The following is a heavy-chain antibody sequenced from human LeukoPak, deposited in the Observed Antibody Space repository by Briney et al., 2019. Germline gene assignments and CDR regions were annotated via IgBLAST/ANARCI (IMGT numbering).Heavy chain of an antibody. CDR3: ARDRDFDWPMDV. Sequence: SETLSLTCTVFGGSISGYYWSWIRQSAGKGLEWIGRMYSNGSTNYNPSLKSRVTMSVDTFKNQFSLKLSSVTAAGTAVYYCARDRDFDWPMDVWGKGTTVIISS. CDR1: GGSISGYY. CDR2: MYSNGST. V-gene: IGHV4-4*07. D-gene: IGHD3-9*01. J-gene: IGHJ6*03.